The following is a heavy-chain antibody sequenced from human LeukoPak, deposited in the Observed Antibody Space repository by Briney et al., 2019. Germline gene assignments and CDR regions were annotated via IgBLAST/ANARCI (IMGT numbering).Heavy chain of an antibody. J-gene: IGHJ4*02. Sequence: GSLRLSCAASGFTFSSYAMTWVRQAPGKGLEWVSAITGSGGSTYYADSVKGRFTISRDNSKNTLYLQMNSLRAEDTAVYYCAKQDSYSSGPAYWGQGTLVTVSS. V-gene: IGHV3-23*01. D-gene: IGHD6-19*01. CDR2: ITGSGGST. CDR1: GFTFSSYA. CDR3: AKQDSYSSGPAY.